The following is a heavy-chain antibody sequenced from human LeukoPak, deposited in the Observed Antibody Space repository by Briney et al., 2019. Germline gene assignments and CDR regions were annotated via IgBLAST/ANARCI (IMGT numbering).Heavy chain of an antibody. CDR3: ATTRLLTYYYGMDV. CDR2: IIPIFGTA. Sequence: GASVKVSCKASGGTFSSYAISWVRQAPGQGLEWMGGIIPIFGTANYAQKFQGRVTMTEDTSTDTAYMELSSLRSEDTAVYYCATTRLLTYYYGMDVWGQGTTVTVSS. V-gene: IGHV1-69*06. CDR1: GGTFSSYA. J-gene: IGHJ6*02. D-gene: IGHD2-15*01.